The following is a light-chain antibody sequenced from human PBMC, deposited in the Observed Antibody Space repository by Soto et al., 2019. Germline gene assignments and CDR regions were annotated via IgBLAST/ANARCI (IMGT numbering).Light chain of an antibody. Sequence: DIQMTQSQSSLSASVGDRVTITCRARQSISSYLNWYQQKPGKAPKLLIYAASSLQSGVPSRFSGSGSGTDFTLTISSLQPEDFATYYCQQSYSTPLFGPGTKVDIK. CDR3: QQSYSTPL. J-gene: IGKJ3*01. CDR2: AAS. V-gene: IGKV1-39*01. CDR1: QSISSY.